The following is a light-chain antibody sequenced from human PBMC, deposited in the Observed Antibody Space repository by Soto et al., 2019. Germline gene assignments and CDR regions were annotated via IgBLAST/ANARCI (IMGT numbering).Light chain of an antibody. J-gene: IGLJ2*01. Sequence: SYELTQPLSVSVALGQTARITCGGNNLGSKNVHWYQQKPGRTPVLVIYRDRNRPSGIPERFSGSNSGSTATLTISRAQAGDEADYYCQVWDSSTVVFGGGTKLTVL. CDR3: QVWDSSTVV. CDR2: RDR. V-gene: IGLV3-9*01. CDR1: NLGSKN.